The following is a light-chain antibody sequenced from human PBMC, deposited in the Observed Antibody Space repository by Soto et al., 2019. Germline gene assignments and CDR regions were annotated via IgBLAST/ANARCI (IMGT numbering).Light chain of an antibody. J-gene: IGLJ1*01. CDR3: SSYRRGSTYV. V-gene: IGLV2-14*01. CDR2: DVT. CDR1: SSDVGGYNY. Sequence: QSALTQPASVSGSPGQAITVSCTGTSSDVGGYNYDSWYQQHPGKAPRLMIYDVTNRPSGVSNRCAGSKSGNTAYLTSSGLQAEDEAEYYCSSYRRGSTYVFGTGTKLTVL.